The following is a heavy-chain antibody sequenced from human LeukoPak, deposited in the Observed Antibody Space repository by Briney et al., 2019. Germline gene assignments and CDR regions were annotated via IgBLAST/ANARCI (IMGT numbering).Heavy chain of an antibody. CDR2: IFGSGGST. Sequence: GGSLRLSCAASGFTFSIYAMYWVRQAPGKGMEWVSGIFGSGGSTHYADSVKGRFTIYRDNSKNTVYLQMNSLRAEDTAVYYCAKTTTGYSSGRFPGWPVDYWGQGTLVTVSS. J-gene: IGHJ4*02. D-gene: IGHD6-19*01. V-gene: IGHV3-23*01. CDR3: AKTTTGYSSGRFPGWPVDY. CDR1: GFTFSIYA.